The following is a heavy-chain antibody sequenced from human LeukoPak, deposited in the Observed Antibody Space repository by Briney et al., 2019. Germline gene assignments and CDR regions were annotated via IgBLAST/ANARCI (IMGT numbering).Heavy chain of an antibody. Sequence: GGSLRLSCAASGFTFSSYWMSWVRQAPGKGLEWVANIKQDGSEKYYVDSVKGRFTISRDNAKNSLYLQMNSLRAEDTAVYYCARDLSSSWPYYYYGMDVWGQGTTVTVS. CDR3: ARDLSSSWPYYYYGMDV. CDR1: GFTFSSYW. CDR2: IKQDGSEK. D-gene: IGHD6-13*01. J-gene: IGHJ6*02. V-gene: IGHV3-7*01.